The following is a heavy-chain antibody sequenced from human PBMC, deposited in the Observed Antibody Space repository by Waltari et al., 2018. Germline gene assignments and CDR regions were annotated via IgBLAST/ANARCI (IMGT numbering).Heavy chain of an antibody. D-gene: IGHD2-8*01. CDR3: ARRLMVSRNLVLDFFDV. J-gene: IGHJ4*02. CDR1: DYIFTNYW. CDR2: IHPGDSDT. Sequence: DVQFVQSGAEVKKPGESLKISCQVPDYIFTNYWITWVRQTPGKGLEWVGNIHPGDSDTAYSPSFQGQVVISVDKSVTTAYLQWRSLKASDTAIYYCARRLMVSRNLVLDFFDVWGQGTLVTVSS. V-gene: IGHV5-51*01.